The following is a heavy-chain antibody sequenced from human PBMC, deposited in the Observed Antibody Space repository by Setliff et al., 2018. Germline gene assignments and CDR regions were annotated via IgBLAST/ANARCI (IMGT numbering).Heavy chain of an antibody. Sequence: ASVKVSCKASGYTFKTYGFTWVRQAPGQGLEWMGWISPYNGNTRYAQKVQGRVTMTTDTSTSTAFMELRSLRSDDTATYYCARGDHVPALDYWGQGTLVTVSS. CDR1: GYTFKTYG. J-gene: IGHJ4*02. V-gene: IGHV1-18*01. CDR3: ARGDHVPALDY. D-gene: IGHD6-25*01. CDR2: ISPYNGNT.